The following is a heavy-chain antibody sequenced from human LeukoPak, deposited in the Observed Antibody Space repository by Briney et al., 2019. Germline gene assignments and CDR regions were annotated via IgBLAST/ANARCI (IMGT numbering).Heavy chain of an antibody. Sequence: GGSLRLSCAASGFTFSDCNMNWVRQAPGKGLEWVSYISSSGSTIYYADSVKGRFTISRDNATNSLYLQMNSLRAEDTAVYYCARARYSSSWYYFDYWAREPWSPSPQ. J-gene: IGHJ4*02. V-gene: IGHV3-11*04. CDR1: GFTFSDCN. CDR2: ISSSGSTI. D-gene: IGHD6-13*01. CDR3: ARARYSSSWYYFDY.